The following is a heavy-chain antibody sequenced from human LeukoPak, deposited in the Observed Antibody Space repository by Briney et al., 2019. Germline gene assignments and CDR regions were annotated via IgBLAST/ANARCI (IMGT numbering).Heavy chain of an antibody. V-gene: IGHV3-30*19. CDR3: ARGSELATIYFDY. CDR1: GFTFSSYG. J-gene: IGHJ4*02. D-gene: IGHD5-24*01. CDR2: ISYDGSNK. Sequence: PGRSLRLSCAVSGFTFSSYGMHWVRQAPGKGLEWVAVISYDGSNKYYADSVKGRFTISRDNSKNTLYLQMNSLRAEDTAVYYCARGSELATIYFDYWGQGTLVTVSS.